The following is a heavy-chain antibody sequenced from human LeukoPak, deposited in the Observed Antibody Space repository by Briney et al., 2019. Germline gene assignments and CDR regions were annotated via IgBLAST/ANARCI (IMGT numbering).Heavy chain of an antibody. CDR3: VRRRYNYGFDS. CDR2: IYHSGST. V-gene: IGHV4-4*02. D-gene: IGHD5-18*01. Sequence: PSETLSLTCDVSGDSISGSNWWSWVRQPPGKGLEWIGGIYHSGSTNYNPSLKRRVTMSVDKSKNQFSLKLSSVTAADTAVFYCVRRRYNYGFDSWGQGTLVTVSS. J-gene: IGHJ4*02. CDR1: GDSISGSNW.